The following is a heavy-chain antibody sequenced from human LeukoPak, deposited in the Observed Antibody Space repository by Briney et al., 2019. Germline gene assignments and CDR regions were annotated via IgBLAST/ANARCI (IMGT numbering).Heavy chain of an antibody. Sequence: SETLSLTCTVSGASISSYYWSWIRQPPGKGLEWIGDIYYSRSIKYNPSLKSRVTMSVDTSKNQFSLKLSSVTAADTAVYYCAGVSCCGDDCYYYFDYWGQGTLVTVSS. CDR3: AGVSCCGDDCYYYFDY. CDR1: GASISSYY. D-gene: IGHD2-21*02. J-gene: IGHJ4*02. CDR2: IYYSRSI. V-gene: IGHV4-59*01.